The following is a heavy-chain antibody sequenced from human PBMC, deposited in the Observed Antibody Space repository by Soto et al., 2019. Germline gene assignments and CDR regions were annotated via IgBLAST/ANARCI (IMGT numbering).Heavy chain of an antibody. CDR2: ISYDGINQ. D-gene: IGHD2-8*02. V-gene: IGHV3-30*18. J-gene: IGHJ3*02. CDR1: GFIFSTYG. CDR3: AKSWSGSHGAFDM. Sequence: QVQLVESGGGVVQPGRSLRLSCAASGFIFSTYGMHWVRQATGKGLEWVAVISYDGINQYFEDSVKGRFTISRDNSKNTLYLQMNSLRLEDTALYYCAKSWSGSHGAFDMWGQGTMVIVSA.